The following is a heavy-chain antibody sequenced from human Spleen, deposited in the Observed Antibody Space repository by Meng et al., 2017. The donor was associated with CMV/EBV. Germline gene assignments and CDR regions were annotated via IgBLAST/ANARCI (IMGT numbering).Heavy chain of an antibody. CDR2: IYYSGST. Sequence: SITSGDYYGSWIRQPPGKGLEWIGCIYYSGSTYYNASLKSRVTISVDTSKNQFSLKLSSVTAADTAMYYCARDHYYESSGYNWVDPWGQGTLVTVSS. CDR1: SITSGDYY. D-gene: IGHD3-22*01. J-gene: IGHJ5*02. CDR3: ARDHYYESSGYNWVDP. V-gene: IGHV4-30-4*08.